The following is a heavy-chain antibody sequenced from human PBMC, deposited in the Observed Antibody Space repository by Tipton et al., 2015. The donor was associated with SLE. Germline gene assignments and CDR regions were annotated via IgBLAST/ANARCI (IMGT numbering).Heavy chain of an antibody. CDR3: ARWIPLTGINV. D-gene: IGHD5-18*01. V-gene: IGHV4-4*02. Sequence: TLSLTCAVSGASITSSDWWSWVRQPPGKGLEYIGEIHHRGSTNYKSSLRGRVTISVDKSKNQFSLKLTSVTAADTAVYYYARWIPLTGINVWGQGATVTVSS. J-gene: IGHJ6*02. CDR1: GASITSSDW. CDR2: IHHRGST.